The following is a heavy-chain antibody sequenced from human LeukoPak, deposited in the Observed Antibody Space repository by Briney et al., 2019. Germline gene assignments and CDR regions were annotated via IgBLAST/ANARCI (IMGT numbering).Heavy chain of an antibody. J-gene: IGHJ5*02. CDR3: ARGSFYGDYDGNWFDP. CDR1: GGSISSGGYY. V-gene: IGHV4-31*03. CDR2: IYYSGST. Sequence: SQTLSLTCTVSGGSISSGGYYWSWIRQHPGKGLGWIGYIYYSGSTYYNPSLKSRVTISVDTSKNQFSLKLSSVTAADTAVYYCARGSFYGDYDGNWFDPWGQGTLVTVSS. D-gene: IGHD4-17*01.